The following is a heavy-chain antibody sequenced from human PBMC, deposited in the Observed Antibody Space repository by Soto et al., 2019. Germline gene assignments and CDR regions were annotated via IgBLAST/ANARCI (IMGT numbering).Heavy chain of an antibody. V-gene: IGHV1-18*01. D-gene: IGHD6-19*01. J-gene: IGHJ4*02. CDR1: GYTFTSYG. CDR3: ATDYSSGWYGNFDY. CDR2: ISAYNGNT. Sequence: ASVKVSCKASGYTFTSYGISWVRQAPGQGLEWMGWISAYNGNTNYAQKLQGRVTMTTDTSTDTAYMELSSLRSEDTAVYYCATDYSSGWYGNFDYWGQGTLVTVSS.